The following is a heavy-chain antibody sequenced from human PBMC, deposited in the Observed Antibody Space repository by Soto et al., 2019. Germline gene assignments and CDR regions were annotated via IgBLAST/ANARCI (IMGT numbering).Heavy chain of an antibody. CDR3: TRQSGPYQTWYFDL. CDR2: IRSKANSYAT. CDR1: GFTFSGSA. J-gene: IGHJ2*01. D-gene: IGHD2-2*01. V-gene: IGHV3-73*02. Sequence: EVQLEESGGGLVQPGGSLKLSCAASGFTFSGSAMHWVRQASGKGLEWVGRIRSKANSYATAYAASVKGRFTISRDASKNTAYLQMNSLKPEDTAVYYCTRQSGPYQTWYFDLWGRGTLVTVSS.